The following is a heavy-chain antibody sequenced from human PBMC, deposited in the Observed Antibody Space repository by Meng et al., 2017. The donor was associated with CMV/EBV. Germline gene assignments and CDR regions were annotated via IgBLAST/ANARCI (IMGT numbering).Heavy chain of an antibody. D-gene: IGHD5-18*01. CDR3: ARDRGYSYSDY. V-gene: IGHV3-7*01. Sequence: GGSLRLSCAASGFTFSSYWMSWVRQAPGKGLEWVANIKQDGSEKYYVDSVKGRFTISRDNAKNSLYLQMNSLRAEDTTVYYCARDRGYSYSDYWGQGTLVTVSS. J-gene: IGHJ4*02. CDR1: GFTFSSYW. CDR2: IKQDGSEK.